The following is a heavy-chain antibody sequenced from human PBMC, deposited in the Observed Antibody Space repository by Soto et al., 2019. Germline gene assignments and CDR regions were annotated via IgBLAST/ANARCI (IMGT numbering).Heavy chain of an antibody. V-gene: IGHV3-23*01. CDR2: ITGGGGGT. J-gene: IGHJ4*02. CDR3: AKEGKVEAY. CDR1: GFTFSSYA. Sequence: EVQLLESGGGLVQPGGSLRLSCAASGFTFSSYAMSWVRQAPGKGLEWVSAITGGGGGTYYADSVKGRFTISRDNSKNPLYLQMNSLRAGDTALSYGAKEGKVEAYWGQGTLVTVSS. D-gene: IGHD2-15*01.